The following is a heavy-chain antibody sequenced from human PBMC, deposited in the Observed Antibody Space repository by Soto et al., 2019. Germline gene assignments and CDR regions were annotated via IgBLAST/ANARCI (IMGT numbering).Heavy chain of an antibody. D-gene: IGHD5-18*01. CDR2: TYYRGSI. Sequence: SETLSLTCTVSGGSVSTGTKYWTWIRQPPGKALEWMGYTYYRGSINYNPSLKSRVTISRDTSKNQFSLQLRSVTAADTAVYYCARASWIREDYYLDIWGQGIPVTVSS. CDR1: GGSVSTGTKY. J-gene: IGHJ4*02. V-gene: IGHV4-61*01. CDR3: ARASWIREDYYLDI.